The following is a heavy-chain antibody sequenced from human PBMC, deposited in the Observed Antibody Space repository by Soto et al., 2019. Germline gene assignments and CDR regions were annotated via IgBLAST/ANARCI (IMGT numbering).Heavy chain of an antibody. J-gene: IGHJ6*02. D-gene: IGHD4-4*01. CDR1: EFTFSLYV. CDR2: ISGSGAST. Sequence: PGGSLRLSCVGSEFTFSLYVIGWVRQAPGKGPEWVSFISGSGASTYYADSVKGRFAISRDNSKNTLYLQMNSLRAEDTAVYYCAKDRDYSNYDYYYYGMDVWGQGTTVTVSS. V-gene: IGHV3-23*01. CDR3: AKDRDYSNYDYYYYGMDV.